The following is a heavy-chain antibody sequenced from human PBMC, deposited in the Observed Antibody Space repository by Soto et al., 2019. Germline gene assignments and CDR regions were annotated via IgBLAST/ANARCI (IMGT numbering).Heavy chain of an antibody. D-gene: IGHD5-18*01. V-gene: IGHV3-30*03. CDR1: GFTFSSYG. CDR3: ARARMQLWPNYYDDGLDV. J-gene: IGHJ6*02. CDR2: ISYDGSNK. Sequence: GGSLRLSCAASGFTFSSYGMHWVRQAPGKGLERVAVISYDGSNKYYADSVKGRFTISRDNSKNTLYLQMNSLRAEDTAVYYCARARMQLWPNYYDDGLDVWGQGTTVTVSS.